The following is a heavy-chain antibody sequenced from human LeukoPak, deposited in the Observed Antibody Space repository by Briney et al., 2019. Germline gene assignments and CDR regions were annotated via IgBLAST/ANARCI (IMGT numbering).Heavy chain of an antibody. CDR2: INSDGSST. Sequence: GGSLRLSCAASGFTFSSYWMHWVRQAPGKGLVWVSRINSDGSSTSYADSVKGRFTISRDNAKNTLYLQMNSLRAEDTAMYYCARDVGGYSYVYWFDPWGQGTLVTVSS. J-gene: IGHJ5*02. V-gene: IGHV3-74*01. D-gene: IGHD5-18*01. CDR3: ARDVGGYSYVYWFDP. CDR1: GFTFSSYW.